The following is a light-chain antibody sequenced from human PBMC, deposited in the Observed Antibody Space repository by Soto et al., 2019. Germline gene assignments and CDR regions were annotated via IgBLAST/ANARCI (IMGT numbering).Light chain of an antibody. Sequence: EIVLTQSPGTLSLSPGEGATVSCWASQSVNSNLLAWFQQKPGQAPRLLIHDASRRATGIPDRFSGSGSGTDFTLSISRLEPEDFAVYYCHQYVSSPLTFGQGTKLEIK. CDR2: DAS. CDR1: QSVNSNL. CDR3: HQYVSSPLT. J-gene: IGKJ2*01. V-gene: IGKV3-20*01.